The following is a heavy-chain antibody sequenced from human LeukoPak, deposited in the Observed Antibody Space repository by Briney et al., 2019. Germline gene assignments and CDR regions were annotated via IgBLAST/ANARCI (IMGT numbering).Heavy chain of an antibody. D-gene: IGHD2-15*01. J-gene: IGHJ5*02. CDR2: IYWDDDK. CDR1: GFSLSTSGVG. CDR3: AHSLGYCSGGSCYGFDP. Sequence: SGPTLVKPTQTLTLTCTFSGFSLSTSGVGVGWIRQPPGKALEWLALIYWDDDKRYSPSLKSRLTITKDTSKNQVVLTITNMDPVDTATYYCAHSLGYCSGGSCYGFDPWGQGTLVTVSS. V-gene: IGHV2-5*02.